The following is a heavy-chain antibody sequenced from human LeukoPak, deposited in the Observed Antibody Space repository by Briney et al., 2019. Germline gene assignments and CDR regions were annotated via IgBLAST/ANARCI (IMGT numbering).Heavy chain of an antibody. CDR1: GFTFSSYG. CDR3: AKADSGTYYGLGDYFDY. J-gene: IGHJ4*02. CDR2: IRYDGSDK. V-gene: IGHV3-30*02. Sequence: GGSLRLSCAASGFTFSSYGMHWVRQAPGKGLKWVAFIRYDGSDKYYGDSVKGRFTISRDNSMNTLYLQSNSLRAEDTAVYYCAKADSGTYYGLGDYFDYWGQGTLVTVSS. D-gene: IGHD1-26*01.